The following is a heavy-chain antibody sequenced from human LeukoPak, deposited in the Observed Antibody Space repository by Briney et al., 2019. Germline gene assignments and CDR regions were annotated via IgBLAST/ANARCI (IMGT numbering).Heavy chain of an antibody. CDR2: IYYSGST. D-gene: IGHD6-19*01. J-gene: IGHJ4*02. V-gene: IGHV4-59*01. CDR1: GGSISSYY. CDR3: AKGYSSGWADY. Sequence: SETLSLTCTVSGGSISSYYWSWIRQPPVKGLEWIGYIYYSGSTNYNPSLKNRVTISVDTSKNQFSLKLSSVTAADTAVYYCAKGYSSGWADYWGQGTLVTVSS.